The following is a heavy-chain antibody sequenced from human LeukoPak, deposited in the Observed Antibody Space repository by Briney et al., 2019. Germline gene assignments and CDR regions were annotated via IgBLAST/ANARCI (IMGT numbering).Heavy chain of an antibody. V-gene: IGHV4-4*02. J-gene: IGHJ4*02. Sequence: PSGTLSPTCGVSGGSISSTNWWSWVRQPPGQGLEWIGEISLSGVTNYNPSLKSRVTMSLDRSKNHLSLTLTSVTTADTAVYYCSRESGAFSPFGYWGQGTLVTVSS. CDR2: ISLSGVT. CDR1: GGSISSTNW. D-gene: IGHD1-26*01. CDR3: SRESGAFSPFGY.